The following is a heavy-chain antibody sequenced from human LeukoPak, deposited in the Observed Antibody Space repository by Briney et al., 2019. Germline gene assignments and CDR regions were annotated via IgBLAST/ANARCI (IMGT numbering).Heavy chain of an antibody. J-gene: IGHJ6*02. V-gene: IGHV1-2*02. Sequence: ASVTVSCKASGYTFTGYYMHWVRQAPGQGLEWMGWINPNSGGTNYAQEFQGRVTMTRDTSISTAYMELSRLRSDDTAVYYCARDKSVVVVAATDPKGSDYYYYYGMDVWGQGTTVTVSS. D-gene: IGHD2-15*01. CDR1: GYTFTGYY. CDR2: INPNSGGT. CDR3: ARDKSVVVVAATDPKGSDYYYYYGMDV.